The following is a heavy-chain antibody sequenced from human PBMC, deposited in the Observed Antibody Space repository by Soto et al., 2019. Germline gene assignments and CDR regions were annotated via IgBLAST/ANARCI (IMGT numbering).Heavy chain of an antibody. CDR3: ARLYYDYV. J-gene: IGHJ6*02. CDR1: GFTFSSYA. D-gene: IGHD3-3*01. CDR2: VSLDSDTI. V-gene: IGHV3-48*02. Sequence: GSLRLSCAASGFTFSSYAMSWVRQAPGKGLEWIAYVSLDSDTIQYADSVKGRFTISRDDAENSLYLQMDSLRDEDTATYYCARLYYDYVWGQGTTVTVS.